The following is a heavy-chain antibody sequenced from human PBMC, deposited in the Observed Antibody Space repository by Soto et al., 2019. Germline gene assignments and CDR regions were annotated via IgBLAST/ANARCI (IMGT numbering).Heavy chain of an antibody. J-gene: IGHJ4*02. CDR3: ARGTFSYYGSGSYYDY. CDR1: GGSITCYY. Sequence: QVQLQESGPGLVKPSETLSLACTVSGGSITCYYWNWIRQPPGKGLEWIAKIYYTGTTDYNPSLKSRVTVSLDTSKNQFYVKLSSVTAADTAVYYCARGTFSYYGSGSYYDYWGQGTLVTVSS. CDR2: IYYTGTT. D-gene: IGHD3-10*01. V-gene: IGHV4-59*01.